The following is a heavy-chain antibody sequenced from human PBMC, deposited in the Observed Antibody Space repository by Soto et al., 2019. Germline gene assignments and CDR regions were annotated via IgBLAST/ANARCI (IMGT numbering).Heavy chain of an antibody. Sequence: QVQLGQSGVEVKKPGASVKVSCKASGYTFTSYGISWVRQAPGQGLEWLGWTSGYQGNTNYAQKFQGRVTVTTETPTSTAYMELRSLRSDARAVYYCAGEVEGRGWEHDYWGQGTLVTVSS. D-gene: IGHD1-26*01. CDR2: TSGYQGNT. V-gene: IGHV1-18*01. CDR1: GYTFTSYG. CDR3: AGEVEGRGWEHDY. J-gene: IGHJ4*02.